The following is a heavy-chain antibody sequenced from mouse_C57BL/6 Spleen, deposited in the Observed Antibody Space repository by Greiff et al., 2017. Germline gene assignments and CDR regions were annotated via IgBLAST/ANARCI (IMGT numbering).Heavy chain of an antibody. CDR3: TRRGTGTDYYAMDY. Sequence: VQLQQSGAELVRPGASVTLSCKASGYTFTDYEMHWVKQTPVHGLEWIGAIYPETGGTAYNQKFKGKAILTADKSSSTAYMELRSLTSEDSAVYYCTRRGTGTDYYAMDYWGQGTSVTVSS. D-gene: IGHD4-1*01. CDR2: IYPETGGT. CDR1: GYTFTDYE. V-gene: IGHV1-15*01. J-gene: IGHJ4*01.